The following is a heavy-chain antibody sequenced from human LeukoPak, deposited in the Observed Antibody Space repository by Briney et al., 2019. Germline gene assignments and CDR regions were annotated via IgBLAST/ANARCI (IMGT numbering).Heavy chain of an antibody. V-gene: IGHV4-31*03. J-gene: IGHJ6*03. CDR3: ARDQVELRRFGGYYYCMDV. Sequence: SETLSLTCTVSGGSISSGGYYWSWIRQHPGKGLEWIGYIYYSGSTYYNPSLKSRVTISVDTSKNQFSLKLSSVTAADTAVYYCARDQVELRRFGGYYYCMDVWGKGTTVTVSS. CDR2: IYYSGST. D-gene: IGHD1-7*01. CDR1: GGSISSGGYY.